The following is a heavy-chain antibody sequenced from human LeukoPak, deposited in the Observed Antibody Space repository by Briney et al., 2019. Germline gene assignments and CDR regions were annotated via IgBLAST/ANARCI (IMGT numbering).Heavy chain of an antibody. V-gene: IGHV1-69*04. CDR3: ARVPGSGVVVVPAARVEAFDI. D-gene: IGHD2-2*01. J-gene: IGHJ3*02. CDR2: IIPILGIA. Sequence: SVKVSCKASGGTFSSYAISWVRQAPGQGLEWMGRIIPILGIANYAQKFQGRVTITADESTSTAYMELSSLRSEDTAVYYCARVPGSGVVVVPAARVEAFDIWGQGTMVTVSS. CDR1: GGTFSSYA.